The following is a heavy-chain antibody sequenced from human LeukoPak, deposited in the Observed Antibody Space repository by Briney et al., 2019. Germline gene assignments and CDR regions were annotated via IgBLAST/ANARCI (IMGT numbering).Heavy chain of an antibody. CDR3: ARDQYDTWSRRGNFDS. CDR1: GFTFSSYS. CDR2: ISSSSSYI. D-gene: IGHD3-3*01. J-gene: IGHJ4*02. V-gene: IGHV3-21*04. Sequence: GGSLRLSCAASGFTFSSYSMNWVRQAPGKGLEWVSSISSSSSYIYYADSVKGRFTISRDNTKNSLYLQMNSLRAEDTAVFYCARDQYDTWSRRGNFDSWGQGTLVIVSS.